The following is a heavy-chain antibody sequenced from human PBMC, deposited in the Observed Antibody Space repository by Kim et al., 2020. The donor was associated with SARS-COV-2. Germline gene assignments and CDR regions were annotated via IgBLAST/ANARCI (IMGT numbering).Heavy chain of an antibody. J-gene: IGHJ6*02. Sequence: SQTLSLTCAVYGGSFSEYKWSWIRQAPGKGLEWIGEINHSGGTNLSPSLKSRPTISVDTSKSQISLRLKSMTATDTAVYYCARGRAGVVPAPVLGLGPYYDFYALDVWGRGTPVAVSS. D-gene: IGHD2-2*02. CDR2: INHSGGT. CDR3: ARGRAGVVPAPVLGLGPYYDFYALDV. V-gene: IGHV4-34*04. CDR1: GGSFSEYK.